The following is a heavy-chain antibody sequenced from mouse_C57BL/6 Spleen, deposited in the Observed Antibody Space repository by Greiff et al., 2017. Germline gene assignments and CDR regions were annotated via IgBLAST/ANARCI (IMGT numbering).Heavy chain of an antibody. Sequence: QVQLQQPGAELVKPGASVKMSCKASGYTFTSYWITWVKQRPGQGLEWIGDIYPGSGSTNYNEKFKSKATLTVDTSSSTAYMQLSSLTSEDSAVYYGARGVYYYGSRAYFDYWGQGTTLTVSS. CDR1: GYTFTSYW. V-gene: IGHV1-55*01. D-gene: IGHD1-1*01. CDR3: ARGVYYYGSRAYFDY. J-gene: IGHJ2*01. CDR2: IYPGSGST.